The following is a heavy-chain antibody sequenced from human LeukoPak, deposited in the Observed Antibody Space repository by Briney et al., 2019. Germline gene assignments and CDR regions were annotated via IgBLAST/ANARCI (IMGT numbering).Heavy chain of an antibody. D-gene: IGHD3-22*01. CDR3: ARVNPYYYDSSGYYPFDY. Sequence: SVKVSCKASGGTFSSYAISWVRQAPGQGLEWMGGIIPIFGTANYAQKFQGRVTITADESTSTAYMELSSLRSEDTAVYYCARVNPYYYDSSGYYPFDYWGQGTLVTVSS. V-gene: IGHV1-69*13. J-gene: IGHJ4*02. CDR1: GGTFSSYA. CDR2: IIPIFGTA.